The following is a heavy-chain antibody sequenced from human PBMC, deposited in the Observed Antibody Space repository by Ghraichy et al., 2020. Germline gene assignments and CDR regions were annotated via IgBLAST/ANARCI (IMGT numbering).Heavy chain of an antibody. V-gene: IGHV4-31*03. J-gene: IGHJ5*02. CDR1: GGSISSGGYY. D-gene: IGHD6-19*01. CDR2: IYYSGST. CDR3: ARLHLRQAVARPRDNWFDP. Sequence: SETLSLTCTVSGGSISSGGYYWSWIRQHPGKGLEWIGYIYYSGSTYYNPSLKSRVTISVDTSKNQFSLKLSSVTAADTAVYYCARLHLRQAVARPRDNWFDPWGQGTLVTVSS.